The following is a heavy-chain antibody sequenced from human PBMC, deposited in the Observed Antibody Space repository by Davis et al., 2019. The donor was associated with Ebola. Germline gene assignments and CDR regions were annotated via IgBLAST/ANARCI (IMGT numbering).Heavy chain of an antibody. CDR1: GVSISRHY. J-gene: IGHJ4*02. CDR3: SERGSSV. D-gene: IGHD3-10*01. V-gene: IGHV4-59*03. CDR2: IYYTGNA. Sequence: PSETLSPTCTVSGVSISRHYGSWIRQPPGKSLEWTGSIYYTGNAYYNSPPASRPTISVDTSRNQFSLKLTSVTAADTAMYYCSERGSSVWGQGTLVTVSS.